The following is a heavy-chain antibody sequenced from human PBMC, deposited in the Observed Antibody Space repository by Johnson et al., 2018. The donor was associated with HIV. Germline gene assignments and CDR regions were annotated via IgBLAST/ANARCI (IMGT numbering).Heavy chain of an antibody. D-gene: IGHD2-2*01. CDR1: GFTFRRYW. J-gene: IGHJ3*02. Sequence: VQLVESGGGLVQPGGSLRLSCAASGFTFRRYWMSWVRQAPGKGLEWVSVIYSGGSTYYADSVKGRFTISRDNSKNTLYVQMNSLRAEDTAVYYCARGIQPDAFDIWGQGTMVTVSS. CDR2: IYSGGST. CDR3: ARGIQPDAFDI. V-gene: IGHV3-66*01.